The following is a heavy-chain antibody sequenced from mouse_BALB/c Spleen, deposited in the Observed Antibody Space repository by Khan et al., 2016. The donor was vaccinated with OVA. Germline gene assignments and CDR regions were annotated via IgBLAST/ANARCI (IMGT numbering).Heavy chain of an antibody. CDR1: GYSITSGYS. CDR2: FYLSGSI. CDR3: ARDGNYMDY. D-gene: IGHD2-1*01. J-gene: IGHJ4*01. V-gene: IGHV3-1*02. Sequence: EVQLQESGPDLVKPSQSLSLTCTVTGYSITSGYSWHWIRQFPGNKLEWMAYFYLSGSINYNPSLKSRISVTRDTSKNQFFLQLNSVTTEDTATYYCARDGNYMDYWGQGTSVTVSS.